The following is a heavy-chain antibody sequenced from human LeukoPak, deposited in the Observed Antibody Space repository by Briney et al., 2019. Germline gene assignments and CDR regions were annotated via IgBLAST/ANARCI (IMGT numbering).Heavy chain of an antibody. V-gene: IGHV3-74*01. CDR3: AKSRDSSGYYPDALDI. Sequence: GGSLRLSCAASGFTFSNSWMHWVRQAPGKGLVWVSRVNIDGKTTTYADSVKGRFTISRDNAKNSLYLQMNSLRAEDTAVYYCAKSRDSSGYYPDALDIWGQGTMVTVSS. CDR2: VNIDGKTT. J-gene: IGHJ3*02. CDR1: GFTFSNSW. D-gene: IGHD3-22*01.